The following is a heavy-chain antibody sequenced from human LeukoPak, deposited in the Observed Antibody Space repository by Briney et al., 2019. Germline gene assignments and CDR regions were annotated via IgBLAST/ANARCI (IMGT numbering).Heavy chain of an antibody. J-gene: IGHJ4*02. CDR3: ARGLGIYGSGSYYVY. V-gene: IGHV4-34*01. CDR1: GGSFSGYY. CDR2: TNHSGST. Sequence: PSETLSLTCAVYGGSFSGYYWSWIRQPPGKGLEWIGETNHSGSTNYNPSLKSRVTISVDTSKNQFSLKLSSVSAADTAVYYCARGLGIYGSGSYYVYWGQGTLVTVSS. D-gene: IGHD3-10*01.